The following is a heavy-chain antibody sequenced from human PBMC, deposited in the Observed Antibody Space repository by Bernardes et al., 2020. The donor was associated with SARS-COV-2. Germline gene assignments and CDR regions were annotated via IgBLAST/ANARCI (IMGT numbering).Heavy chain of an antibody. Sequence: GGSLRLSCAASGFTFSNYAMSWVRQAPGKGLEWVSDISGPGRTYYADSVRGRFTISRDNSKNTLYLEMNSLRVEDTAVYYCVKELAYGSGRRDYSYYFGMAVWGQGTTVTVSS. CDR3: VKELAYGSGRRDYSYYFGMAV. CDR1: GFTFSNYA. J-gene: IGHJ6*02. CDR2: ISGPGRT. V-gene: IGHV3-23*01. D-gene: IGHD6-25*01.